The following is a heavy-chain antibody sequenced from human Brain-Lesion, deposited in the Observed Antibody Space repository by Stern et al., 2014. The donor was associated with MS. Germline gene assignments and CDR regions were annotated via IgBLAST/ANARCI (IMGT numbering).Heavy chain of an antibody. J-gene: IGHJ6*02. Sequence: VQLEESGAEVKKPGASVKVSCKTSGYIFTGYYIHWVRQAPGQGLEWMAWINPNTGGTKYAQKFQGRVTMSRDTSISTAYVEVSSLTSDDTAVYYCARDQRGITIFGVVTDYYYLGMDVWGQGTTVTVSS. CDR3: ARDQRGITIFGVVTDYYYLGMDV. V-gene: IGHV1-2*02. CDR2: INPNTGGT. CDR1: GYIFTGYY. D-gene: IGHD3-3*01.